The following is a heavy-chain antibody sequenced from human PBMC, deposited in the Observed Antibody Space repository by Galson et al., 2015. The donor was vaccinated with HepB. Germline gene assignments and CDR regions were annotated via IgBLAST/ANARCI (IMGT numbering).Heavy chain of an antibody. CDR2: IYSGGST. V-gene: IGHV3-66*02. CDR3: ARDRKPKHYYYYGMDV. D-gene: IGHD1-14*01. CDR1: GFTVSSNY. J-gene: IGHJ6*02. Sequence: SLRLSCAASGFTVSSNYMSWVRQAPGKGLEWVSVIYSGGSTYYADSVKGRFTISRDNSKNTLYLQMNSLRAEDTAVYYCARDRKPKHYYYYGMDVWGQGTTVTVSS.